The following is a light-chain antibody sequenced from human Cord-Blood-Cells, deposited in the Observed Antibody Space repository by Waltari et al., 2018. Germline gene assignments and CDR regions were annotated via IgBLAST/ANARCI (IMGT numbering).Light chain of an antibody. CDR1: KLGDKY. CDR2: QDS. Sequence: SYELTQPPSVSVSPGQTASINCSGDKLGDKYACWYQKKPGQSPVLVIYQDSKRPSGIPERFSGSNSGNTATLTISGTQAMDEADYYCQAWDSSTGVFGTGTKVTVL. V-gene: IGLV3-1*01. J-gene: IGLJ1*01. CDR3: QAWDSSTGV.